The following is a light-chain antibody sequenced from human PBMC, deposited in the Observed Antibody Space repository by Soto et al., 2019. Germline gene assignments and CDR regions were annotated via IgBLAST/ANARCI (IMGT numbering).Light chain of an antibody. V-gene: IGKV3-11*01. CDR2: YAS. J-gene: IGKJ4*01. CDR1: QTVSRY. Sequence: VLTQSPATLSLSPGERATLSCRASQTVSRYLAWYQQKPGQAPRLLIHYASNRATGIPARFSGSGSGTDYTLTISRLEPEDFAVYYCQQRSTWPFLTFGGGTKVEI. CDR3: QQRSTWPFLT.